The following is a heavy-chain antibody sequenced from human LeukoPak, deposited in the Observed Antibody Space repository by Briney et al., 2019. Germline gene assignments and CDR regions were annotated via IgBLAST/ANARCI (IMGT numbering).Heavy chain of an antibody. D-gene: IGHD6-13*01. CDR3: ARDPRGQQLVPLGMDV. Sequence: GASVKCSCRASGYTFTSYGISWVRQAPGQGLEWIGCISAYNGNTNYAQKLQGRVTMTTDTSTSTAYMELRSLRSDDTAVYYCARDPRGQQLVPLGMDVWGKGTTVTVSS. J-gene: IGHJ6*04. CDR2: ISAYNGNT. V-gene: IGHV1-18*04. CDR1: GYTFTSYG.